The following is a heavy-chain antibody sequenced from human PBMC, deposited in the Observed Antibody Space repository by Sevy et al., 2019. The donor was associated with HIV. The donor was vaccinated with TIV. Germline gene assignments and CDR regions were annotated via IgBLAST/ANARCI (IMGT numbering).Heavy chain of an antibody. V-gene: IGHV3-30*04. CDR3: VGGFDPRNYDFWGGYGRAPVGFDF. CDR1: GFTFSSYA. CDR2: ISYDGSNK. D-gene: IGHD3-3*01. J-gene: IGHJ4*02. Sequence: GGSLRLSCAASGFTFSSYAMHWVRQAPGKGLEWVAVISYDGSNKYYADSVKGRFTISRDNSKNTLYLQMNSLRAEDTVMYYGVGGFDPRNYDFWGGYGRAPVGFDFWGQGTLVTVSS.